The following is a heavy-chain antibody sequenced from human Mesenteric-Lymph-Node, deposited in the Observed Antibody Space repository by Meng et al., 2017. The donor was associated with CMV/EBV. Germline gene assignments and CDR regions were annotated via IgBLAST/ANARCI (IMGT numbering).Heavy chain of an antibody. CDR1: GFTLSSYW. Sequence: GESLKISCAASGFTLSSYWMHWVRQAPGKGLVWVSRINSDGSSTSYADSVKGRFTISRDNAKNTLYLQMNSLRAEDTAVYYCARGYCSSSSCYSRAFDIWGQGTMVTVSS. CDR3: ARGYCSSSSCYSRAFDI. CDR2: INSDGSST. J-gene: IGHJ3*02. D-gene: IGHD2-2*02. V-gene: IGHV3-74*01.